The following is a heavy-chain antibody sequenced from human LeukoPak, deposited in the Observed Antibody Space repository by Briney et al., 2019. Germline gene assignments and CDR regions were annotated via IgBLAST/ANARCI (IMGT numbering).Heavy chain of an antibody. CDR1: GYTFSSYW. V-gene: IGHV5-51*01. D-gene: IGHD2-8*01. CDR3: ARLAYCSNDVCYSNYYYSMDV. J-gene: IGHJ6*03. CDR2: IYPDDSDT. Sequence: GESLKISXKGSGYTFSSYWIGWVRQMPGKGLEWMGIIYPDDSDTRYSPSFQGQVTISADQSISTAYLQWSSLKASDTAMYYCARLAYCSNDVCYSNYYYSMDVWGKGTTVTVSS.